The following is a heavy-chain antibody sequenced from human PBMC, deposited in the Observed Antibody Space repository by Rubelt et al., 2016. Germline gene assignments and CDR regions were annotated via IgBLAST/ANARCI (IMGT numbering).Heavy chain of an antibody. Sequence: GKGLEWVAVIWYDGSNKYYADSVKGRFTISRDNAKNSLYLQMNSLRAEDTAVYYCTYCSSTSCYLRYWGQGTLVTVSS. CDR2: IWYDGSNK. CDR3: TYCSSTSCYLRY. J-gene: IGHJ4*02. V-gene: IGHV3-33*03. D-gene: IGHD2-2*01.